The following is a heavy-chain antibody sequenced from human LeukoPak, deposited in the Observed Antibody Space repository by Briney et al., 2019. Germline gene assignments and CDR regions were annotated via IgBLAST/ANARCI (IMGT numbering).Heavy chain of an antibody. CDR2: INPSNGDT. CDR3: ARVGSSGWYVHPTLDY. J-gene: IGHJ4*02. D-gene: IGHD6-19*01. V-gene: IGHV1-2*02. Sequence: ASVKASCKASGYTFSDYYIHWVRQAPGQGLEWMAWINPSNGDTNYAQKFQGRVTMTRDTSISTAYMELTRLISDDTAVYYCARVGSSGWYVHPTLDYWGQGTLVTVSS. CDR1: GYTFSDYY.